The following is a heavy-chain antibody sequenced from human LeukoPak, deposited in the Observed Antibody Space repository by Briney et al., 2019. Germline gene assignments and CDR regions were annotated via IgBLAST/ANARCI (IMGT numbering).Heavy chain of an antibody. CDR3: AKASNYGSGSYYPRGVDY. CDR2: ISSDGTNK. CDR1: GFTFTTYA. D-gene: IGHD3-10*01. Sequence: GGSLRLSCAASGFTFTTYAMHWVRQAPGKGLEWVTLISSDGTNKYYADSVKGRFTISRDNSKNTLYLQMNSLRAEDTAVYYCAKASNYGSGSYYPRGVDYWGQGTLVTVSS. J-gene: IGHJ4*02. V-gene: IGHV3-30-3*01.